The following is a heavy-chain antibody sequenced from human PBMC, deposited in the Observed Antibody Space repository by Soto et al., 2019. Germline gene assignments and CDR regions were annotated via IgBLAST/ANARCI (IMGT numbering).Heavy chain of an antibody. CDR2: ISHTGST. D-gene: IGHD2-8*02. CDR3: ASFTGTYYFAF. V-gene: IGHV4-4*02. CDR1: GGSPSDSNW. Sequence: QMQLQESGPGLVKPSGTLSLTCAVSGGSPSDSNWWSWVRQPPGKGLEWIGEISHTGSTNYNPSLQSRVTLSVDKSKNHFSLNLKSVTAADTAVYYCASFTGTYYFAFWGPGTLVTVAS. J-gene: IGHJ4*02.